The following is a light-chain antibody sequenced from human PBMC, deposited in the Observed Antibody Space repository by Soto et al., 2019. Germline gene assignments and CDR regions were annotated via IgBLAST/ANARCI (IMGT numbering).Light chain of an antibody. CDR2: TTS. Sequence: DIQMTQSPSAMSASVGDRVTITCRASQNIGSSLAWFQQKPGKVPKRLIHTTSTLESGVPSRFSGSGSVTEFTLTISSLPPEDSATYYCLQHDRYPRTFGPGTKVDIK. J-gene: IGKJ3*01. V-gene: IGKV1-17*03. CDR1: QNIGSS. CDR3: LQHDRYPRT.